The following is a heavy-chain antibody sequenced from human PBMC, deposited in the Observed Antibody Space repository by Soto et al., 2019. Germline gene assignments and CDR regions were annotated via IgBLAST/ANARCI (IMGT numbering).Heavy chain of an antibody. V-gene: IGHV1-69*13. CDR3: ARDSGTAEWLLSRWFDP. J-gene: IGHJ5*02. Sequence: GASVKVSCKASGGTFSSYAISWVRQAPGQGLEWMGGIIPIFGTANYAQKFQGRVTITADESTSTAYMELSSLRSEDTAVYYCARDSGTAEWLLSRWFDPWGQGTLVTVSS. D-gene: IGHD3-3*01. CDR1: GGTFSSYA. CDR2: IIPIFGTA.